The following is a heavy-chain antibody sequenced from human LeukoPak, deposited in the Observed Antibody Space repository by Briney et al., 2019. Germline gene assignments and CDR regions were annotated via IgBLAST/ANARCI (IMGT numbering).Heavy chain of an antibody. J-gene: IGHJ6*03. V-gene: IGHV3-30*03. D-gene: IGHD3-3*01. CDR1: GFSFNNFG. CDR3: VRGSLASGVVVYYYYYLDV. CDR2: ISYDGSNK. Sequence: GGSLRLSCAASGFSFNNFGMHWVRQAPDKGLEWVAGISYDGSNKYYADSVKGRFTISRDNSKNSLYLQMNSLRAEDTAVYYCVRGSLASGVVVYYYYYLDVWGKGTTVTVSS.